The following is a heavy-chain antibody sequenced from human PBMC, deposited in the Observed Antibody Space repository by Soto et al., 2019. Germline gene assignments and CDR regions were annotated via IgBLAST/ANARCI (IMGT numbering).Heavy chain of an antibody. Sequence: QVQLVESRAEVKKPGSSVKVSCKASGGTFSSYAISWVRHAPGQGLEWMGGIIPISDTTNYAQKFQGRVTITADESTSTAYMELSSLRSEDTAVYYCARSQGSSTSLEIYYYYYYGMDVWGQGTTVTVSS. CDR1: GGTFSSYA. CDR3: ARSQGSSTSLEIYYYYYYGMDV. V-gene: IGHV1-69*01. J-gene: IGHJ6*02. CDR2: IIPISDTT. D-gene: IGHD2-2*01.